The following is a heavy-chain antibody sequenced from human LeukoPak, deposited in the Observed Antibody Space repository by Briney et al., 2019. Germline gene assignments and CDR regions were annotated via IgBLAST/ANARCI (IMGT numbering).Heavy chain of an antibody. CDR2: IKEDGSEI. Sequence: GSLRLSCAASGFNFSTYWMTWVRQVPGKGLEWVANIKEDGSEIYYVDAVKGRFSISRDNAKTSLYLQMNNLSVADTAVYYCVTDQTGRHPYFFDYWGQGTLVTVSS. D-gene: IGHD3-10*01. CDR1: GFNFSTYW. V-gene: IGHV3-7*01. CDR3: VTDQTGRHPYFFDY. J-gene: IGHJ4*02.